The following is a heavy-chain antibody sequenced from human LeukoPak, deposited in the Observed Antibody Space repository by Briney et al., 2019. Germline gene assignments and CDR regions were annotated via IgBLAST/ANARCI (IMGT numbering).Heavy chain of an antibody. J-gene: IGHJ4*02. CDR1: GFTFSSYS. Sequence: GGSLRLSCAASGFTFSSYSMNWVRQAPGKGLEWVSYISSSSSTIYYADSVKGRFTISRDNAKNSLYLQMNSLRAEDTAVYYCARGATWDYWGQGTLVTVSS. D-gene: IGHD1-26*01. CDR2: ISSSSSTI. V-gene: IGHV3-48*01. CDR3: ARGATWDY.